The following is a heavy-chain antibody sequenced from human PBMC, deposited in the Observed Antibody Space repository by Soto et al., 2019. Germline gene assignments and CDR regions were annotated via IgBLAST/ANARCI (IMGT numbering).Heavy chain of an antibody. CDR3: ARARSSGWHSRYYYGMDV. D-gene: IGHD6-19*01. V-gene: IGHV1-69*02. J-gene: IGHJ6*02. CDR1: GGTFSSYT. Sequence: QVQLVHSGAEVKKPGSSVKVSCKASGGTFSSYTISWVRQAPGQGLEWMGRIIPILGIANYAQKFQGRVTITAYKSTSTAYMELSSLRSEDTAVYYCARARSSGWHSRYYYGMDVWGQGTTVTVSS. CDR2: IIPILGIA.